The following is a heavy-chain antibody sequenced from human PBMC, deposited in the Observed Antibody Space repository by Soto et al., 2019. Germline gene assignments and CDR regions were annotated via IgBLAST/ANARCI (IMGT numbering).Heavy chain of an antibody. CDR2: IYWDDDK. D-gene: IGHD3-3*01. CDR3: SHMESRVASYGLDV. CDR1: GFSLDTSGVG. J-gene: IGHJ6*02. V-gene: IGHV2-5*02. Sequence: QITLKESGPTLVKPTQTLTLTCTFSGFSLDTSGVGVAWIRQPPGKALEWLTLIYWDDDKRYSPSLRSRLTIXKXTYXNRVVLTMTNMDPVDTATYYCSHMESRVASYGLDVWGQGTTVTVSS.